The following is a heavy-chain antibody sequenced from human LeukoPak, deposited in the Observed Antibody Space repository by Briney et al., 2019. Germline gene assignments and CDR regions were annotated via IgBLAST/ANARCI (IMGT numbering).Heavy chain of an antibody. CDR1: GGSISSSSYY. J-gene: IGHJ6*03. CDR2: IYYSGST. V-gene: IGHV4-39*01. Sequence: PSETLSLTYSVSGGSISSSSYYWGWIRQPPGKGLEWIGSIYYSGSTYYNPSLKSRVTISVDTSKNQFSLKLSSVTAADTAVYYCARLSYSNPYYYYYMDVWGKGTTVTVSS. CDR3: ARLSYSNPYYYYYMDV. D-gene: IGHD4-11*01.